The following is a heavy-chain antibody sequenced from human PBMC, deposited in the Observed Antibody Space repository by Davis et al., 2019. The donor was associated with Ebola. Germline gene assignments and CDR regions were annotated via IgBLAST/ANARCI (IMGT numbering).Heavy chain of an antibody. CDR3: ARDLGGVIVKGGAFDI. J-gene: IGHJ3*02. CDR2: IIPILGIA. Sequence: AASVKVSCKASGGTFSSYAISWVRQAPGQGLEWMGRIIPILGIANYAQKFQGRVTITADKSTSTAYMELSSLRSEDTAVYYCARDLGGVIVKGGAFDIWGQGTMVTVSS. D-gene: IGHD3-16*02. V-gene: IGHV1-69*04. CDR1: GGTFSSYA.